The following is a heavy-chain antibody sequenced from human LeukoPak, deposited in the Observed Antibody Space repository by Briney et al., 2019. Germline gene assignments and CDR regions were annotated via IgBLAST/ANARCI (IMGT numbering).Heavy chain of an antibody. J-gene: IGHJ4*02. Sequence: GGSLRLSWAASGFTFSSYAMHWVRQAPGKGLEWVAVISYDGSNKYYADSVKGRFTISRDNSKNTLYLQMNSLRAEDTAVYYCARDQVYFDYWGQGTLVTVSS. CDR2: ISYDGSNK. CDR3: ARDQVYFDY. V-gene: IGHV3-30*04. CDR1: GFTFSSYA.